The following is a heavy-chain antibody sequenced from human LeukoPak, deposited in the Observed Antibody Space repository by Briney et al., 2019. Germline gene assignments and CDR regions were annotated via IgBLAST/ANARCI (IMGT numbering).Heavy chain of an antibody. D-gene: IGHD3-10*01. Sequence: PGGSLRLSCAASGFTFSSYSMNWVRQAPGKGLEWVSSISSSSSYIYYADSVKGRFTISRDNAKNSLYLQMNSLRAEDTAVYYCASELWLGERTRDAASGFDYWGQGTLVTVSS. V-gene: IGHV3-21*01. CDR3: ASELWLGERTRDAASGFDY. CDR2: ISSSSSYI. J-gene: IGHJ4*02. CDR1: GFTFSSYS.